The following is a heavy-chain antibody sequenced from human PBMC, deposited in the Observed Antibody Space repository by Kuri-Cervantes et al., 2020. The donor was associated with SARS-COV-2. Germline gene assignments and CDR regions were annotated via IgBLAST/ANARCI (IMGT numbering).Heavy chain of an antibody. V-gene: IGHV4-34*01. CDR3: ARGRVDVTMTVVVFTAAMYYFDY. CDR2: INHSGST. Sequence: SETLSLTCAVFGGSFSGFYWSWIRQPPGKGLEWIGEINHSGSTNYNPSLKSRVTISLDTSKNQFSLRLSSVTAADTAVYYCARGRVDVTMTVVVFTAAMYYFDYWGQGTLVTVSS. J-gene: IGHJ4*02. D-gene: IGHD3-22*01. CDR1: GGSFSGFY.